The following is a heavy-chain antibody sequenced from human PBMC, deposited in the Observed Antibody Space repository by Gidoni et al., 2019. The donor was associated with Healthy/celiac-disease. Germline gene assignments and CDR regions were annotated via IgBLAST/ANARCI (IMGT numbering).Heavy chain of an antibody. D-gene: IGHD3-10*01. J-gene: IGHJ3*02. V-gene: IGHV3-9*01. CDR2: MSWNSGSI. CDR1: GFTFADYA. Sequence: EVQLVESGGGLVQPGRSLRLSCAASGFTFADYAMHWVRQAPGKGLEWVSGMSWNSGSIGYADSVKGRFTISRDNAKNSLYLQMNSRRAEDTALYYCAKALWFGEQDAFDIWGQGTMVTVSS. CDR3: AKALWFGEQDAFDI.